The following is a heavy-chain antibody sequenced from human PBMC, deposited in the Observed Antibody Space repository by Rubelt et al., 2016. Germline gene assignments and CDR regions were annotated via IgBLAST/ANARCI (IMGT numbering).Heavy chain of an antibody. V-gene: IGHV3-21*01. CDR2: ISSSSSYI. CDR3: ARSYYDFWSGYYTGAFDI. Sequence: GLEWVSSISSSSSYIYYADSVKGRFTISRDNAKNSLYLQMNSLRAEDTAVYYCARSYYDFWSGYYTGAFDIWGQGTMVTVSS. J-gene: IGHJ3*02. D-gene: IGHD3-3*01.